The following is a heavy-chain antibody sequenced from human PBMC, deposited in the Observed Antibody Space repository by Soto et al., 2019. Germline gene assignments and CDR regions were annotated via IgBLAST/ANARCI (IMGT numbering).Heavy chain of an antibody. Sequence: GGSLRLSCAASGFTFSSYGMHWVRQAPGKGLEWVAVIWYDGSNKYYADSVKGRFTISRDNSKNTLYLQMNSLRAEDTAVYYCARDSRPPSGYYYGSNPYYYYYAMDVWGQGTTVTVSS. V-gene: IGHV3-33*01. CDR1: GFTFSSYG. J-gene: IGHJ6*02. CDR2: IWYDGSNK. CDR3: ARDSRPPSGYYYGSNPYYYYYAMDV. D-gene: IGHD3-22*01.